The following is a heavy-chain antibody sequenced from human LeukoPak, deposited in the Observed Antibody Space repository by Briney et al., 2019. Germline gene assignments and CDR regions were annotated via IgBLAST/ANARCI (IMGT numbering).Heavy chain of an antibody. D-gene: IGHD3-22*01. J-gene: IGHJ3*02. Sequence: GRSLRLSCAASGFTFDDYAMHWVRQAPGKGLEWVSGISWNSGSIGYADSVKGRFTISRDNAKNSLYLQMNSLRAEDTALYCCAKDIRRNPSYYDSSGYTPAGAFDIWGQGTMVTVSS. CDR2: ISWNSGSI. CDR3: AKDIRRNPSYYDSSGYTPAGAFDI. V-gene: IGHV3-9*01. CDR1: GFTFDDYA.